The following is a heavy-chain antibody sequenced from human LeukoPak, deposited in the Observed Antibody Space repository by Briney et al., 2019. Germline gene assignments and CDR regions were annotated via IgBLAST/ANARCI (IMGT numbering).Heavy chain of an antibody. V-gene: IGHV4-61*02. CDR3: ARVRCNSSGWSHFDY. Sequence: PSETMSLTCTVSGGSLSRGSSYWGWIPQPAVKGLEGIGRIYTSGSTNYNPSLKSRVTIAVDTSKSQFSLKLSSVTAADTAVYYCARVRCNSSGWSHFDYWGQGTLVTVSS. J-gene: IGHJ4*02. CDR2: IYTSGST. CDR1: GGSLSRGSSY. D-gene: IGHD6-19*01.